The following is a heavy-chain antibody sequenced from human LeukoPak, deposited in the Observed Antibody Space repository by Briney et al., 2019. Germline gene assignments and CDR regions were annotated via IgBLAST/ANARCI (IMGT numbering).Heavy chain of an antibody. CDR2: IYYSGST. Sequence: SSETLSLTCTVSGGSISSYYWSWIRQPPGKGLEWIGYIYYSGSTYYNPSLKSRVTISVDTSKNQFSLKLSSVTAADTAVYYCARNPRYYFDYWGQGTLVTVSS. CDR3: ARNPRYYFDY. V-gene: IGHV4-59*08. J-gene: IGHJ4*02. CDR1: GGSISSYY.